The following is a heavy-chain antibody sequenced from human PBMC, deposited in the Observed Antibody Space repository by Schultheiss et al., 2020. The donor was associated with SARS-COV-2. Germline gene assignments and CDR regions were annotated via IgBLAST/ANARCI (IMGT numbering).Heavy chain of an antibody. D-gene: IGHD3-10*01. CDR3: ARRGGFGEDWFDP. CDR2: IDPSDSYT. V-gene: IGHV5-10-1*01. Sequence: GESLKISCKGSGYSFTSYWIGWVRQMPGKGLEWMGRIDPSDSYTNYSPSFQGHVTISADKSISTAYLQWSSLKASDTAMYYCARRGGFGEDWFDPWGQGTLVTVSS. CDR1: GYSFTSYW. J-gene: IGHJ5*02.